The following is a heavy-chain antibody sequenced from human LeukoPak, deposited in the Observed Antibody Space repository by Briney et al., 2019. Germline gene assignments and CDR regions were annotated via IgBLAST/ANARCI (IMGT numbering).Heavy chain of an antibody. CDR2: ISYDGSNK. Sequence: PGRSLRLSCAASGFTFSSYGMHWVRQAPGKGLEWVAVISYDGSNKYYADSVKGRFTISRDNSKNTLYLQMNSLRAEDTAVYYCAKDELRELPLGYFDYWGQGTLVTVSS. D-gene: IGHD1-26*01. CDR3: AKDELRELPLGYFDY. CDR1: GFTFSSYG. J-gene: IGHJ4*02. V-gene: IGHV3-30*18.